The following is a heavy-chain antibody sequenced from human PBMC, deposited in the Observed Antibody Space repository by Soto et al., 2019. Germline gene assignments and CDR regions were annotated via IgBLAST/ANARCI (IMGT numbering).Heavy chain of an antibody. J-gene: IGHJ6*02. V-gene: IGHV1-8*01. D-gene: IGHD5-18*01. CDR1: GYTFTSYD. CDR3: ARDGFYAGLGRYSYGYSPPRYHGMDV. Sequence: ASVKVSCKASGYTFTSYDINWVRQATGQGFEWMGWMNPNSGNTGYAQEFQGRVTMTRDTSITTAYMELSSLRSDDTAVYFCARDGFYAGLGRYSYGYSPPRYHGMDVWG. CDR2: MNPNSGNT.